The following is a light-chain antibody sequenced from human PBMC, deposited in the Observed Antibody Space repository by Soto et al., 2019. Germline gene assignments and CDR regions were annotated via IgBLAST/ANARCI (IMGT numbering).Light chain of an antibody. CDR1: QSSSTW. J-gene: IGKJ1*01. V-gene: IGKV1-5*02. Sequence: DIQMTQSPSTLSASVGDRVTIICRASQSSSTWLAWYQLKPGKAPKLLIYDASTLEGGVPSRFSGIGSGTEFTLTISGLQPDDFATYYCQHSWTFGQGTKVDIK. CDR2: DAS. CDR3: QHSWT.